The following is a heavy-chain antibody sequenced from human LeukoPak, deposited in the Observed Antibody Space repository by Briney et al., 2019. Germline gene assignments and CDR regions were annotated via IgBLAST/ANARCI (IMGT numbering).Heavy chain of an antibody. CDR3: ARCPSYYDSSGYYYYGMDV. V-gene: IGHV4-59*08. CDR1: GGSISSYS. CDR2: IYHSGST. Sequence: SETLSLTCTVPGGSISSYSWTWIRQPPGKGLEWIGNIYHSGSTNNNPSLKSRVTILVDTSKNQFSLKLSSVTAADTAVYYCARCPSYYDSSGYYYYGMDVWGQGTTVTVSS. D-gene: IGHD3-22*01. J-gene: IGHJ6*02.